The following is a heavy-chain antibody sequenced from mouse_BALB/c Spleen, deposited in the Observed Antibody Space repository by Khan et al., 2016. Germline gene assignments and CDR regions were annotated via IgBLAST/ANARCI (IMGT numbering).Heavy chain of an antibody. CDR3: GRGNYVPGSLDY. J-gene: IGHJ2*01. Sequence: EVKLLESGGGLVQPGGSLKLSCAASGFDFSRYWMSWVRQAPGKGLEWIGEINPDTITIDXAPSLKDKFIISRDNAKNTLYLQMSKVRSEDTALYYCGRGNYVPGSLDYWCQGTTLTVSS. V-gene: IGHV4-1*02. D-gene: IGHD2-1*01. CDR1: GFDFSRYW. CDR2: INPDTITI.